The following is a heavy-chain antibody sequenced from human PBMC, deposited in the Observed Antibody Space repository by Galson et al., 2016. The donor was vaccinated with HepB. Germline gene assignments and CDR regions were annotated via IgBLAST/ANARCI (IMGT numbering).Heavy chain of an antibody. J-gene: IGHJ4*02. V-gene: IGHV3-23*01. CDR3: VGGYYGSGSYYAY. CDR2: ISNSGGST. Sequence: SLRLSCAASGFTFSSYAMSWVRQAPGKGLEWVSVISNSGGSTYYADSVKGRFTISRDNSKNTLYLQMNSLRAEDTAVYYCVGGYYGSGSYYAYWGQGTLVTVSS. CDR1: GFTFSSYA. D-gene: IGHD3-10*01.